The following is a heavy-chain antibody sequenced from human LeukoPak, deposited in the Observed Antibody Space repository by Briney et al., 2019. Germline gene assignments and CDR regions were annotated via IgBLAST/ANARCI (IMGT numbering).Heavy chain of an antibody. CDR2: IHFIGDT. D-gene: IGHD6-19*01. V-gene: IGHV4-30-4*01. J-gene: IGHJ4*02. CDR1: GGSISSGSYY. CDR3: ARVPRFSSDWIEYRIFDY. Sequence: SETLSLTCTVSGGSISSGSYYWRWIRQPPGKGLEWIGYIHFIGDTYYNPSLKSRVTISVDTSKNQFSLKLSTVTAADTAVYYCARVPRFSSDWIEYRIFDYWGQGTLVTVSS.